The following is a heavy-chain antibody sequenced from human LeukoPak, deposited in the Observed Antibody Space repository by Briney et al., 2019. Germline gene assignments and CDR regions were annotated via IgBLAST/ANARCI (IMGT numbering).Heavy chain of an antibody. V-gene: IGHV3-23*01. J-gene: IGHJ4*02. Sequence: GGSLRLSCAASGFTFSSYAMSWVRQAPGKGLEWVSAISGSGGSTYYADSVKGRFTISRDNSKDTLYLQMNSLRAEDTAVYYCAKFRGRTGYYFDYWGQGTLVTVSS. CDR2: ISGSGGST. D-gene: IGHD2-8*02. CDR1: GFTFSSYA. CDR3: AKFRGRTGYYFDY.